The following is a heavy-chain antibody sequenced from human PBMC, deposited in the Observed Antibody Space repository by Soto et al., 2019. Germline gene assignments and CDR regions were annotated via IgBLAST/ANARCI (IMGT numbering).Heavy chain of an antibody. V-gene: IGHV1-3*01. D-gene: IGHD3-22*01. CDR3: ARGGYFDSSNYLAY. Sequence: AALKVSCKASGYTFTSYGINWVRQAPGRGLEWMGWINPGNGNTKYSQQFQGRVIIDRDTSASTAYMELSSLRSEDTAVYYCARGGYFDSSNYLAYWGLGTLVTVPS. CDR1: GYTFTSYG. CDR2: INPGNGNT. J-gene: IGHJ4*02.